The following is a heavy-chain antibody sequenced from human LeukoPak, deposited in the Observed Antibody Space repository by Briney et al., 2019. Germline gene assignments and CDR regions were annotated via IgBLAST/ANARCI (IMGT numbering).Heavy chain of an antibody. CDR1: GFTFSSYS. CDR3: ARYHSPRATTNTNGYFDY. D-gene: IGHD2-8*01. Sequence: GGSLRLSCGASGFTFSSYSMNWVRQAPGKGLEWVSYIGSSGNYIYYADSVKGRFTISRDNAQNSLYLQMISLRGEDTAVYYCARYHSPRATTNTNGYFDYWGQGDLVTVSS. V-gene: IGHV3-21*01. CDR2: IGSSGNYI. J-gene: IGHJ4*02.